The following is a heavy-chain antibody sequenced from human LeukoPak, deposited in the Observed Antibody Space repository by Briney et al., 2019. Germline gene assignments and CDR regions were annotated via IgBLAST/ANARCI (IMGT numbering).Heavy chain of an antibody. D-gene: IGHD6-19*01. J-gene: IGHJ4*02. V-gene: IGHV1-2*06. CDR1: GYTFTCYY. CDR3: AIQTYSSGWYGSDY. Sequence: ASVKVSCKASGYTFTCYYMHWVRQAPGQGLEWMGRINPNSGGTNYAQKFQGRVTMTRDTSISTAYMELSRLRSDDTAVYYCAIQTYSSGWYGSDYWGQGTLVTVSS. CDR2: INPNSGGT.